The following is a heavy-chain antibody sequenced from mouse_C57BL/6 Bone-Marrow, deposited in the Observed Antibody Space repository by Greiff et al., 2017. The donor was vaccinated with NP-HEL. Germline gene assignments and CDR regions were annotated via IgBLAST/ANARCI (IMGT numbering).Heavy chain of an antibody. V-gene: IGHV5-4*03. Sequence: EVKLVESGGGLVKPGGSLKLSCAASGFTFSSYAMSWVRQTPEKRLEWVATISDGGSYTYYTDNVKGRFTISRDNAKNNLYLQMSHLKSEDTAMYYCARVAYYDYDDWFAYWGQGTLVTVSA. J-gene: IGHJ3*01. CDR1: GFTFSSYA. CDR2: ISDGGSYT. CDR3: ARVAYYDYDDWFAY. D-gene: IGHD2-4*01.